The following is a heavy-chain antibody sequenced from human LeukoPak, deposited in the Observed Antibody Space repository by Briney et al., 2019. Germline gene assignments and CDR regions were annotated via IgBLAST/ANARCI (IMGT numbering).Heavy chain of an antibody. CDR1: GGSISSAGYY. CDR2: IYFSGST. CDR3: ARVVPAAMWKNAFDI. Sequence: SETLSLTCTVSGGSISSAGYYWSWIRQHPGKGLEWIGYIYFSGSTYYNPSLRSRVTISVDTSKNQFSLKLSSVTAADTAVYYCARVVPAAMWKNAFDIWGQGTMVTVSS. D-gene: IGHD2-2*01. J-gene: IGHJ3*02. V-gene: IGHV4-31*03.